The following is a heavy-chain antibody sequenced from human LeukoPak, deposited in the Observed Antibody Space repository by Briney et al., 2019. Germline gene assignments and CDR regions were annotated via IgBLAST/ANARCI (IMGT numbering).Heavy chain of an antibody. CDR3: ARQAAGVVY. CDR2: IRRNGGST. V-gene: IGHV3-64*02. CDR1: GFTFSSYA. D-gene: IGHD6-13*01. J-gene: IGHJ4*02. Sequence: PGGPLRLSCAASGFTFSSYAMHWVRQAPGKGLEYVSGIRRNGGSTYYADSVKGRFTISRDNSKNTLYLQMGGLRAEDMAVYYCARQAAGVVYWGQGTLVTVSS.